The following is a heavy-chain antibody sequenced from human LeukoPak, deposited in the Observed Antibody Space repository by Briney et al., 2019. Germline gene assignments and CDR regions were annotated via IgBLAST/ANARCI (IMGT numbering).Heavy chain of an antibody. CDR2: ISTYNGNT. J-gene: IGHJ4*02. D-gene: IGHD5-18*01. V-gene: IGHV1-18*04. CDR3: ARRGGQLWPLDY. CDR1: GYTFTIYG. Sequence: ASVTVSCKTSGYTFTIYGISWVRQAPGQGLEWMGWISTYNGNTNYAQKLQGRVTMTTDTSTTTAYMELRSLRSDDSAVYYCARRGGQLWPLDYWGQGTLVTVSS.